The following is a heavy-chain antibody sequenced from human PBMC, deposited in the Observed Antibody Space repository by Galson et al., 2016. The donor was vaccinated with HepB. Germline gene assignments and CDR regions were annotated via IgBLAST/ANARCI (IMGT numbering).Heavy chain of an antibody. CDR3: ARCTPPHDYSNYDLGY. Sequence: SLRLSCAASGFTFSNYAMHWVRQAPGKGLDWVSVISHDGNKKYYADSMKGRFTISRDNSKNTLYLQLNSLRPEDTAVYYCARCTPPHDYSNYDLGYWGQGTLVTVSS. V-gene: IGHV3-30-3*01. CDR1: GFTFSNYA. CDR2: ISHDGNKK. J-gene: IGHJ4*02. D-gene: IGHD4-11*01.